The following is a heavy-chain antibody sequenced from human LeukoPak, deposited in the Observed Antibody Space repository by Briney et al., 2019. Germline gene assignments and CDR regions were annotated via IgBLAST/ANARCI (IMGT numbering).Heavy chain of an antibody. Sequence: SVKVSCKVSGGPLSNYGLSWVRQAPGQGLEWMGGMIPIFHWTNYAQNFQARVRLTADESTRITYLELSRLRTDDTAVYYCARPPVSGTLNDAFDIWGQGTVVTVSS. CDR2: MIPIFHWT. D-gene: IGHD1/OR15-1a*01. CDR3: ARPPVSGTLNDAFDI. V-gene: IGHV1-69*13. CDR1: GGPLSNYG. J-gene: IGHJ3*02.